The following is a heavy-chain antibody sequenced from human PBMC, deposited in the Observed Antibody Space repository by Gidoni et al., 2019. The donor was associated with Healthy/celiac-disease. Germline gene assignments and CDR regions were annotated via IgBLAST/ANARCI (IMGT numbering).Heavy chain of an antibody. CDR1: RGSIRSYC. V-gene: IGHV4-59*01. CDR2: IYYSGST. J-gene: IGHJ1*01. Sequence: QVQLPASGPVLVKPSAPLSITCTVSRGSIRSYCWSWIRQPPGKGLEWIGYIYYSGSTKYNPSLKSRVTISVDTSKNQLSLKLSSGTAADTAGYYCASATTSGAYCGGDCLLCQHWGQGTRVTVSS. D-gene: IGHD2-21*02. CDR3: ASATTSGAYCGGDCLLCQH.